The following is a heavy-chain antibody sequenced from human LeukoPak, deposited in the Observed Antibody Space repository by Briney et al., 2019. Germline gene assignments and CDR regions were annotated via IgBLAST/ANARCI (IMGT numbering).Heavy chain of an antibody. J-gene: IGHJ4*02. CDR2: TYTSGST. CDR3: ARIRTESYYDFWSGYYFDY. CDR1: GGSISSGSYY. Sequence: PSETLSLTCTVSGGSISSGSYYWSWIRQPAGKGLEWIGRTYTSGSTNYNPSLKSRVTISVDTSKNQSSLKLSSVTAADTAVYYCARIRTESYYDFWSGYYFDYWGQGTLVTVSS. D-gene: IGHD3-3*01. V-gene: IGHV4-61*02.